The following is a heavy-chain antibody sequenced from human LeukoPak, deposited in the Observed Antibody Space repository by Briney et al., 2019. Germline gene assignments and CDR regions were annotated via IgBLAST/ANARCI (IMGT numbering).Heavy chain of an antibody. CDR2: IYTSGST. CDR1: AGSISSGSYY. V-gene: IGHV4-61*02. J-gene: IGHJ6*03. Sequence: SETLSLTCTVSAGSISSGSYYWSWIRQPPGKGLEWIGRIYTSGSTNYNPSLKSRVTISVDTSKNQFSLKLSSVTAADTAVYYCARSDYCSSTSCERYYYYYMDVWGKGTTVTVSS. D-gene: IGHD2-2*01. CDR3: ARSDYCSSTSCERYYYYYMDV.